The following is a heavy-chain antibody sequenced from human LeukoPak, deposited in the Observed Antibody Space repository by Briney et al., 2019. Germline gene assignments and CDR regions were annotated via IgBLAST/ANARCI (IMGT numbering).Heavy chain of an antibody. V-gene: IGHV3-30*02. CDR1: AFTFRSYG. Sequence: GGSLRLSCAASAFTFRSYGMHWVRQAPGKGLEWVAFIRYHGSDKYYADSVKDRFTISRDNSKNTLYLQMNSLRAEDTAVYYCAKLFADYDPRFDYWGQGTLVTVSS. J-gene: IGHJ4*02. D-gene: IGHD4-17*01. CDR2: IRYHGSDK. CDR3: AKLFADYDPRFDY.